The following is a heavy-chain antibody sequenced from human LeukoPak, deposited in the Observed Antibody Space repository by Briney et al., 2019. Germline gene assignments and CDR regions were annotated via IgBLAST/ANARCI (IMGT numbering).Heavy chain of an antibody. D-gene: IGHD6-19*01. J-gene: IGHJ4*02. CDR2: VYYDGST. CDR1: GGSISGYY. Sequence: PSETLSLTCTVSGGSISGYYWSWLRQPPGKGLEWIGYVYYDGSTIYNPSLKSRVTMSVDTSKNQFSLTLNSVTAADTAVYYCARAGIAVAARGDYFDYWGQGTLVTVSS. CDR3: ARAGIAVAARGDYFDY. V-gene: IGHV4-59*12.